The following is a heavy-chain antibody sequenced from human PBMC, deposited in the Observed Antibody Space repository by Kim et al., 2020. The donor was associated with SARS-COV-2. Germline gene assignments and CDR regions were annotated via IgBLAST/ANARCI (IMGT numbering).Heavy chain of an antibody. J-gene: IGHJ6*02. V-gene: IGHV3-33*06. CDR3: AKDLASLVVVTASLLYYGMDD. CDR2: IWYDGSNK. CDR1: GFTFSSYG. D-gene: IGHD2-21*02. Sequence: GGSLRLSCAASGFTFSSYGMHWVRQAPGKGLEWVAVIWYDGSNKYYADSVKGRFTISRDNSKNTLYLQMNSLRAEDTAVYYCAKDLASLVVVTASLLYYGMDDWGQWTTVAVSS.